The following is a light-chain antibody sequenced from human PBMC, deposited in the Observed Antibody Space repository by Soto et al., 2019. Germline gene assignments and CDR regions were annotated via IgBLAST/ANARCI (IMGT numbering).Light chain of an antibody. V-gene: IGLV2-23*01. CDR2: EGT. Sequence: QSALTQPASVSGSPGQSITISCIGTSSDVGSYNLVSWYQQYPGKAPKLMIYEGTERPSGVSNRFSGSKSGNTASLTVSGLQAEDEADYYCCAYTSSANLVFGGGTKLTGL. J-gene: IGLJ3*02. CDR1: SSDVGSYNL. CDR3: CAYTSSANLV.